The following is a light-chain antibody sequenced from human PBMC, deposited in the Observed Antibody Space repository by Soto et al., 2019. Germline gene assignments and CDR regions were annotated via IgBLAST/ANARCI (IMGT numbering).Light chain of an antibody. Sequence: ETVMTQSPATLSVSPGERATLSCRASQSVNSNLAWYQQKLGQAPRVLIYGASTRVTGIPDRFCVSGSGTEFILAINSLQCEYFEVYYCQKYNTWPWTFGQGTKVEIK. V-gene: IGKV3-15*01. CDR3: QKYNTWPWT. CDR2: GAS. CDR1: QSVNSN. J-gene: IGKJ1*01.